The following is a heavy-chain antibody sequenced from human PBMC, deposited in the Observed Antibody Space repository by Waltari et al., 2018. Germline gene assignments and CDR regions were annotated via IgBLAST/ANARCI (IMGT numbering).Heavy chain of an antibody. D-gene: IGHD3-22*01. J-gene: IGHJ6*02. CDR1: GGSITRDY. Sequence: QMQLQESGPGLVKPSETLSLICTVSGGSITRDYWSWLRQSAGKGLEWIGRISASGSTDYNPSLESRVTMSADTSKNHFSLTLTYVTAEDAAVYYCARDPVIRSAYHYYYYGMDVWGQGTTVTVSS. CDR2: ISASGST. V-gene: IGHV4-4*07. CDR3: ARDPVIRSAYHYYYYGMDV.